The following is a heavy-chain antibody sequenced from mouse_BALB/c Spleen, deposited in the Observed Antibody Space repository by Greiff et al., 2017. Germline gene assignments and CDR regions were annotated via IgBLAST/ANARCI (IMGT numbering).Heavy chain of an antibody. V-gene: IGHV5-6-3*01. CDR1: GFTFSSYG. CDR2: INSNGGST. D-gene: IGHD4-1*01. CDR3: ARWEGAY. Sequence: EVKLMESGGGLVQPGGSLKLSCAASGFTFSSYGMSWVRQTPDKRLELVATINSNGGSTYYPDSVKGRFTISRDNAKNTLYLQMSSLKSEDTAMYYCARWEGAYWGQGNTRTVSA. J-gene: IGHJ2*01.